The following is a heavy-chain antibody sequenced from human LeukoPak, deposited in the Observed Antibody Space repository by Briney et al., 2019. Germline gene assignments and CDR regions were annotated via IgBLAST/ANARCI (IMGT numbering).Heavy chain of an antibody. CDR3: TTSVLRFLEWFGPFDY. V-gene: IGHV3-15*01. CDR2: IKSKTDSGTT. Sequence: GGSLRLSCAASGFTFSNAWMSWVRQAPGKGLEWVGRIKSKTDSGTTDYAAPVKGRFTISRDDSKNTLYLQMNSLKTEDTAVYYCTTSVLRFLEWFGPFDYWGQGTLVTVSS. CDR1: GFTFSNAW. J-gene: IGHJ4*02. D-gene: IGHD3-3*01.